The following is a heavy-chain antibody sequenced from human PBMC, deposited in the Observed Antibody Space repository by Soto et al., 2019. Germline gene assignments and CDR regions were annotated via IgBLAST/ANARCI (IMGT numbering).Heavy chain of an antibody. CDR3: AKALGIAAAGSYYYYGMDV. V-gene: IGHV3-30*18. D-gene: IGHD6-13*01. J-gene: IGHJ6*02. CDR2: ISYDGSNK. CDR1: GFTFSSYG. Sequence: QVQLVESGGGVVQPGRSLRLSCAASGFTFSSYGMHWVRQAPGKGLEWVAVISYDGSNKYYADSVKGRFTISRDNSKNTLYLQMNSLRAEGTAVYYCAKALGIAAAGSYYYYGMDVWGQGTTVTVSS.